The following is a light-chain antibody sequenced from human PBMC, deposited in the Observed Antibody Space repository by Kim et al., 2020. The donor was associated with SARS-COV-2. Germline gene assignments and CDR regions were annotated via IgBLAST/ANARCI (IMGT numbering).Light chain of an antibody. CDR2: KDR. J-gene: IGLJ1*01. CDR1: RLGDNC. V-gene: IGLV3-1*01. Sequence: EAPGPTARFTCYGDRLGDNCACWYQQNQGPSPVLVIYKDRKRPAGITGRFSAYNSGNTAKLTISGKNAMEEADYYCQAWDSSTGVFGTGTKVTV. CDR3: QAWDSSTGV.